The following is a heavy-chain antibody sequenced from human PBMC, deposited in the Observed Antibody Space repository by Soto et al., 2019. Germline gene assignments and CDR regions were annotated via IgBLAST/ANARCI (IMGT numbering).Heavy chain of an antibody. CDR3: ARRGPGTYFDY. Sequence: EVQLLDSGGGLVQPGGSLRLSCAASGFTFSSYAMNWVRQAPGKGLEWVSVISGSGDSTYYADSVKGRFAISRDNSKNTLYLQMSSVRPEATAVYYCARRGPGTYFDYWGQGTVVTVSS. J-gene: IGHJ4*02. D-gene: IGHD6-13*01. CDR2: ISGSGDST. V-gene: IGHV3-23*01. CDR1: GFTFSSYA.